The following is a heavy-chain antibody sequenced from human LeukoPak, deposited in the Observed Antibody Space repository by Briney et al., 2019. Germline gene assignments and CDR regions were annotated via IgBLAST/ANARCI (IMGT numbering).Heavy chain of an antibody. CDR3: ARASVSNYYYYYGMDV. J-gene: IGHJ6*02. D-gene: IGHD2-8*01. Sequence: ASVKVSCKASGYTFTGYYMHWVRQAPGQGLEWMGWISTYNDNTNYAQKLQGRVTMTTDTSTSTAYMELRSLRSDDTAVYYCARASVSNYYYYYGMDVWGQGTTVTVSS. V-gene: IGHV1-18*04. CDR2: ISTYNDNT. CDR1: GYTFTGYY.